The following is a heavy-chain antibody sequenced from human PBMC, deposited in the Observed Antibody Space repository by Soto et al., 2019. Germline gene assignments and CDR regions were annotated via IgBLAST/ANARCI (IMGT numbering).Heavy chain of an antibody. J-gene: IGHJ3*02. Sequence: PGGSLRLSCAASGFTFSSYSMNWVRQAPGKGLEWVSSISSSSSYIYYADSVKGRFTISRDNAKNSLYLQMNSLRAEDTAVYYCARDQDSSGPYGDPGDAFDIWGQGTMVTVSS. V-gene: IGHV3-21*01. CDR3: ARDQDSSGPYGDPGDAFDI. D-gene: IGHD3-22*01. CDR2: ISSSSSYI. CDR1: GFTFSSYS.